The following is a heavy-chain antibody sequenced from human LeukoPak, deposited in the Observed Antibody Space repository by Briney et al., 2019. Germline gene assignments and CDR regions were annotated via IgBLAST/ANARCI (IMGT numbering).Heavy chain of an antibody. V-gene: IGHV1-69*05. CDR3: ARDFGSSFDY. J-gene: IGHJ4*02. CDR2: IIPIFGTA. CDR1: GGTFSSYA. D-gene: IGHD2-15*01. Sequence: GASVKVSCKASGGTFSSYAISWVRQAPGQGLEWMGGIIPIFGTASYAQKFQGRVTMTRDTSTSTVYMELSSLRSEDTAVYYCARDFGSSFDYWGQGTLVTVSS.